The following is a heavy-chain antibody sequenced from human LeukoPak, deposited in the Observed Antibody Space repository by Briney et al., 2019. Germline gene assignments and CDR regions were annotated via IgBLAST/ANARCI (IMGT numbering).Heavy chain of an antibody. V-gene: IGHV4-38-2*01. J-gene: IGHJ4*02. CDR1: DFSISSGHY. D-gene: IGHD3-22*01. CDR2: IYHSGST. Sequence: SETLSLTCVVSDFSISSGHYWGWIRQPPGKGLEWIGTIYHSGSTYYTPSLQSRVTISVDVSKNQFSLRLSRVTVADTAVYFCARGTFSHASTGGYDYWGQGILVTVSS. CDR3: ARGTFSHASTGGYDY.